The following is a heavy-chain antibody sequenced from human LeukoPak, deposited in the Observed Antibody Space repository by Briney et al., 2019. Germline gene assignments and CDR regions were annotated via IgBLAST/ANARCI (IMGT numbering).Heavy chain of an antibody. CDR1: GESFRGYY. Sequence: SETLSLTCAVYGESFRGYYWTWIRQTPGKGLEWIGEIDHIGRTTYNPYLKIRVTISVDTSKNQFSLRLTSVTASDTAVYYCARPVRCSATTCTGPFDYWGQGTLVTVSS. V-gene: IGHV4-34*01. J-gene: IGHJ4*02. D-gene: IGHD6-19*01. CDR2: IDHIGRT. CDR3: ARPVRCSATTCTGPFDY.